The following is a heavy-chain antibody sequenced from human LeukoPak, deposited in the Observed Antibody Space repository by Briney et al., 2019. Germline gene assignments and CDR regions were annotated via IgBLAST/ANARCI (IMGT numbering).Heavy chain of an antibody. D-gene: IGHD5-24*01. CDR1: GFTFSSYS. CDR3: AKEFIAGDGHVDCDS. CDR2: ISSSSSYI. J-gene: IGHJ4*02. V-gene: IGHV3-21*04. Sequence: PGGSLRLSCAASGFTFSSYSMNWVRQAPGKGLEWVSSISSSSSYIYYADSVKGRFTISRDNAKNSLYLQMNSLTAEDSAVYYCAKEFIAGDGHVDCDSWGQGTLVTVSS.